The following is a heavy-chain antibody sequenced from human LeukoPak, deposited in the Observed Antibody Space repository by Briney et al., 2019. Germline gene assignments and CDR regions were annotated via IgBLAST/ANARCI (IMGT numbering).Heavy chain of an antibody. CDR2: IYYSGST. J-gene: IGHJ4*02. V-gene: IGHV4-59*01. CDR3: ARGYSGSYGRFDY. CDR1: GGSISSYY. Sequence: SETLSLTCTASGGSISSYYWSWIRQPPGKGLEWIGYIYYSGSTSYNPSLKSRVTISVDTSKNQFSLKLSSVTAADTAVYYCARGYSGSYGRFDYWGQGTLVTVSS. D-gene: IGHD1-26*01.